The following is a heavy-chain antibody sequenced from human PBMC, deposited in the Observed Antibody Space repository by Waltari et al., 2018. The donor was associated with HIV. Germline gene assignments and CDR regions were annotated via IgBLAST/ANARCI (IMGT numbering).Heavy chain of an antibody. V-gene: IGHV5-51*01. Sequence: EVQLVQSGAEVKKPGESLKISCKGSGYSFTSYWIGWVRQMPGKGLEWMGIIYPGDSATRYSPSFRGQVTISADKSISTAYLQWSSLKASDTAMYYCARGSHIVVVTAYGMDVWGQGTTVTVSS. CDR1: GYSFTSYW. J-gene: IGHJ6*02. CDR3: ARGSHIVVVTAYGMDV. D-gene: IGHD2-21*02. CDR2: IYPGDSAT.